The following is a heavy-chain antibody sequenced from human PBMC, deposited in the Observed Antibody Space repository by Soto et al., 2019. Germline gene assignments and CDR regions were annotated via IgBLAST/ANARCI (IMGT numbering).Heavy chain of an antibody. V-gene: IGHV4-34*01. CDR3: ARIQLRFLEWFHYDY. CDR2: INHSGST. CDR1: GGSFSGYY. Sequence: QVQLQQWGAGLLKPSETLSLTCAVYGGSFSGYYWSWIRQPPGKGLEWIGEINHSGSTNYNPSLKSRVTISVDTSKNPFSLKLSSVTAADTAVYYCARIQLRFLEWFHYDYWGQGTLVTVSS. J-gene: IGHJ4*02. D-gene: IGHD3-3*01.